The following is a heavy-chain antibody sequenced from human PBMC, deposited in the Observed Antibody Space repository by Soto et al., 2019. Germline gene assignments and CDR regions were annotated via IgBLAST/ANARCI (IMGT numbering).Heavy chain of an antibody. Sequence: ASVKVSCKASGYTFTGYYMHWVRQAPGQGLEWMGWINPNSGGTNYAQKFQGWVTMTRDTSISTAYMELSRLRSDDTAVYYCARDYDSSGKIANPGAFDIWGQGTMVTVSS. D-gene: IGHD3-22*01. J-gene: IGHJ3*02. CDR3: ARDYDSSGKIANPGAFDI. CDR2: INPNSGGT. CDR1: GYTFTGYY. V-gene: IGHV1-2*04.